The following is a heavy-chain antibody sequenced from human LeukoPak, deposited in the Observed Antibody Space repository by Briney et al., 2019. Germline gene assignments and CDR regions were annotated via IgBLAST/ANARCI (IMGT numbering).Heavy chain of an antibody. CDR3: AKDRWDSVIVPALGGLGY. J-gene: IGHJ4*02. V-gene: IGHV4-28*03. CDR2: IHYSGSA. D-gene: IGHD2-2*01. Sequence: SETLSLTCGVSGYSISSSNWWGWIRQPPGKGLEWIGYIHYSGSAYYNPSLKSRVTMSVDTSKNQFSLKLNSVTAVDTAVYYCAKDRWDSVIVPALGGLGYWGQGTLVTVSS. CDR1: GYSISSSNW.